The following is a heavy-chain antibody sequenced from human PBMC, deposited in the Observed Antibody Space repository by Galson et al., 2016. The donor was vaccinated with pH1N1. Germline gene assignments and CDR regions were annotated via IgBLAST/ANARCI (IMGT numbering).Heavy chain of an antibody. J-gene: IGHJ3*02. V-gene: IGHV7-4-1*02. CDR3: VRSPGDDPFDI. CDR2: INTNTGNP. CDR1: GYIFTTYF. Sequence: SVKVSCKASGYIFTTYFINWVRQAPGQGLEWMGWINTNTGNPTYAQNFTGRLVLSLDTSVNTVYLQLSSLRADDTAAYYCVRSPGDDPFDIWGQGTMVTVSS.